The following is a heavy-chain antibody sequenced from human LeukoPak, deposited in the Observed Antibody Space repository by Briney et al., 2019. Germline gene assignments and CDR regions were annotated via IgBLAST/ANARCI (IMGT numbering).Heavy chain of an antibody. J-gene: IGHJ4*02. CDR2: INSDGSDI. CDR3: ARGSLGDGSLLIDY. D-gene: IGHD1-26*01. V-gene: IGHV3-74*01. CDR1: GFTFSRYW. Sequence: GGSLRLSCAASGFTFSRYWMHWVRQAPGKGLVWASRINSDGSDITYADSVKGRFTISRDNAKSTVYLQMNSLRAEDTAVYYCARGSLGDGSLLIDYWGQGTLVTVSS.